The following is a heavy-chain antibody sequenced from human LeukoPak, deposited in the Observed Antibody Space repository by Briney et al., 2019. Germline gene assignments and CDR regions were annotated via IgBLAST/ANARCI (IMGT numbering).Heavy chain of an antibody. CDR1: GGSIINSGYY. D-gene: IGHD1-26*01. V-gene: IGHV4-39*07. CDR3: AREELKGAFDI. CDR2: VYYSGNT. J-gene: IGHJ3*02. Sequence: SETLSLTCTVSGGSIINSGYYWGWIRQPPGKGLEWIGSVYYSGNTYYNPSLKSRVTISVDTSKNQFSLKLSSVTAADTAVYYCAREELKGAFDIWGQGTMVTVSS.